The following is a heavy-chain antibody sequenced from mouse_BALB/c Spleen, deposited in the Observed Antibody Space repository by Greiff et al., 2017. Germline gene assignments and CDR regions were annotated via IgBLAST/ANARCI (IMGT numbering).Heavy chain of an antibody. CDR2: IDPANGNT. CDR3: ARGGVLRLDYAMDY. J-gene: IGHJ4*01. V-gene: IGHV14-3*02. D-gene: IGHD1-2*01. CDR1: GFNIKDTY. Sequence: EVQLQQSGAELVKPGASVKLSCTASGFNIKDTYMHWVKQRPEQGLEWIGRIDPANGNTKYDPKFQGKATITADTSSNTAYLQLSSLTSEDTAVYYCARGGVLRLDYAMDYWGQGTSVTVSS.